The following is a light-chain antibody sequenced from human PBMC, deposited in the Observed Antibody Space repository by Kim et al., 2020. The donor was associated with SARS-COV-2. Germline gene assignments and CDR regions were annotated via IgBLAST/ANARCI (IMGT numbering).Light chain of an antibody. Sequence: VSPGQTARITCSGEKLGDKYACWYQQKPGQSPVLVIYQDSKRPSGIPERFSGSNSGNTATLTISGTQAMDEADYYCQAWDSSTVVFGGGTQLTVL. J-gene: IGLJ2*01. CDR3: QAWDSSTVV. CDR2: QDS. V-gene: IGLV3-1*01. CDR1: KLGDKY.